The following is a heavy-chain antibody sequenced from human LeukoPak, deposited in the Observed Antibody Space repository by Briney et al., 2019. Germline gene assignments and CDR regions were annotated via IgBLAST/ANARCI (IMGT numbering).Heavy chain of an antibody. CDR1: SYIFTNYG. Sequence: GASVKVSCKASSYIFTNYGISWVRQAPGQGLEWMGWISAYNGNTNYAQKLQGRVTMTTDTSTSTAYMELRSLRSDDTAVYYCARDLIGEIQAGGNSFLGYWGQGTLVTVSS. CDR2: ISAYNGNT. V-gene: IGHV1-18*01. CDR3: ARDLIGEIQAGGNSFLGY. J-gene: IGHJ4*02. D-gene: IGHD4-23*01.